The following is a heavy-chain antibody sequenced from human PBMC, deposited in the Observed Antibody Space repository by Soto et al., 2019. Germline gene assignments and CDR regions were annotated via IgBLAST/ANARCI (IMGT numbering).Heavy chain of an antibody. CDR1: GYPFTRSG. CDR2: INPDNGNT. CDR3: ARDQGITTFGVYSMYYYGMDV. J-gene: IGHJ6*02. Sequence: QVQLVQSGAEVKKPGASVKVSCKASGYPFTRSGISWVRQAPGQGLEWLGWINPDNGNTNYAQHLQGRVSLTTDTSTSTAYMDLRSLRSDDTAVYYCARDQGITTFGVYSMYYYGMDVWGQGTTVTVSS. V-gene: IGHV1-18*01. D-gene: IGHD3-3*01.